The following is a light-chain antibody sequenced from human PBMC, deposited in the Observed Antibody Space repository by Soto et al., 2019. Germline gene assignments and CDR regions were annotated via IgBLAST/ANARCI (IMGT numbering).Light chain of an antibody. Sequence: QSALTQPRSVSGSPGQSVTISCTGSSSDVGGSNFVSWYQQHPVKAPKLVIYDVSKRPSGVPDRFSGSKSGSTASLTISGLHAEDEADYYCCSYAGNSLWVFGGGTKVTVL. CDR1: SSDVGGSNF. V-gene: IGLV2-11*01. CDR3: CSYAGNSLWV. CDR2: DVS. J-gene: IGLJ3*02.